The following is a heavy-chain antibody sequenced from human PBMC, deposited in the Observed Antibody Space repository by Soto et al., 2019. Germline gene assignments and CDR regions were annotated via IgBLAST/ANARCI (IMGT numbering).Heavy chain of an antibody. CDR2: STHTGNT. Sequence: EKVPCKSSGYAFPHYVIHWVLQAPGHGLEWMGFSTHTGNTNYAQNFQGRVVLTTDTSTSTAYMEVTSLRSDDTAVYYCARSGEHHLDSWGQGTPVTV. J-gene: IGHJ4*02. V-gene: IGHV1-18*01. CDR1: GYAFPHYV. CDR3: ARSGEHHLDS. D-gene: IGHD1-26*01.